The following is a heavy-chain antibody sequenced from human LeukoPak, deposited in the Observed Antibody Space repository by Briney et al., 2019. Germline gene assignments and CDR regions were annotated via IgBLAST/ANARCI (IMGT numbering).Heavy chain of an antibody. J-gene: IGHJ4*02. V-gene: IGHV3-23*01. D-gene: IGHD3-10*01. CDR3: AKDRGV. CDR1: GFTFSTYA. CDR2: ISGSGGST. Sequence: SRGSLRLSCAAFGFTFSTYAMSWVRQAPGRGLEWVSAISGSGGSTYYADSVKGRFTISRDNSKNTVYVQMNSLRAEDTGLYYCAKDRGVWGQGTLVTVSS.